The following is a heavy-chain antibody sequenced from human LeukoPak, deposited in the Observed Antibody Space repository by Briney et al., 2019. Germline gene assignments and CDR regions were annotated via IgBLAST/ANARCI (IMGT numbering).Heavy chain of an antibody. D-gene: IGHD6-19*01. V-gene: IGHV3-33*01. J-gene: IGHJ4*02. Sequence: GRSLRLSCAASGYTFSSYGMHWVRQAPGKGLEWVAVIWYDGSNKYYADSVKGRFTISRDNSKNTLYLQMNSLRAEDTAVYYCARDDVAVTGALDFWGQETLVTVSS. CDR2: IWYDGSNK. CDR3: ARDDVAVTGALDF. CDR1: GYTFSSYG.